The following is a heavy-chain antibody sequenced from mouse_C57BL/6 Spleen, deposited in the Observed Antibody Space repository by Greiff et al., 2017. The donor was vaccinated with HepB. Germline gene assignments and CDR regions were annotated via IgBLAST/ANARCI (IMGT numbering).Heavy chain of an antibody. V-gene: IGHV3-6*01. CDR3: ARDSANFDY. CDR1: GYSITSGYY. CDR2: ISYDGSN. Sequence: EVKLMESGPGLVKPSQSLSLTCSVTGYSITSGYYWNWIRQFPGNKLEWMGYISYDGSNNYHPSLKNRISITRDTSKNQFFLKLNSVTTEDTATYYCARDSANFDYWGQGTTLTVSS. J-gene: IGHJ2*01.